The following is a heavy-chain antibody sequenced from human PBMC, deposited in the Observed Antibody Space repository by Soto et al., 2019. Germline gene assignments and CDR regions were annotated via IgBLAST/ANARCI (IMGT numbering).Heavy chain of an antibody. V-gene: IGHV1-18*01. J-gene: IGHJ5*02. Sequence: QVQLVQSGAEVKKPGASVKVSCKASGYTFTSYGISWVRQAPGQGLEWMGWISAYNGNTNYAQKLQGRVTMTTDTSTSTVYMELRSLRSDDTAVYYCATSYYYGSGSYFGWFDPWGQGTLVTVSS. CDR1: GYTFTSYG. D-gene: IGHD3-10*01. CDR3: ATSYYYGSGSYFGWFDP. CDR2: ISAYNGNT.